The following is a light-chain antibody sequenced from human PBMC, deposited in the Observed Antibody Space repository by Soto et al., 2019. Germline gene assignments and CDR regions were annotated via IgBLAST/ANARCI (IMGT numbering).Light chain of an antibody. CDR3: QQANTFPIT. Sequence: DIQMTQSPSFMSASVGDRVTVTCRASQAINRWLVWYQQKPGKAPKLLIYTTSTLASGVPSRFSGSGSGTDFTLTISSLQPEDFATYYCQQANTFPITFGQGTRLEIK. CDR1: QAINRW. J-gene: IGKJ5*01. V-gene: IGKV1-12*01. CDR2: TTS.